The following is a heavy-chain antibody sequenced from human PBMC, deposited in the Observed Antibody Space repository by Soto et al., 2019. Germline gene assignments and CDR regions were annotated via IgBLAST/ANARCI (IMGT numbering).Heavy chain of an antibody. V-gene: IGHV3-21*01. CDR1: ECSFGTYG. D-gene: IGHD2-21*02. CDR2: IGRRSDI. Sequence: PVGSRILSSADSECSFGTYGMHLMRTAEGKGLEWVSSIGRRSDIYYADSVKGRFTISRDNAKNSVSLQMNSLRDEDTAVYYCAREETAWPLAYGLDVWGQGTTVNVSS. J-gene: IGHJ6*02. CDR3: AREETAWPLAYGLDV.